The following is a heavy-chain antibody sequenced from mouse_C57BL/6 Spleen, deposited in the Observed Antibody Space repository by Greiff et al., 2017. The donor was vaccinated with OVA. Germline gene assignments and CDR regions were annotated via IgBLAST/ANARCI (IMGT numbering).Heavy chain of an antibody. Sequence: QVQLQQSGPELVKPGASVKISCKASGYAFSSSWMNWVKQRPGKGLEWIGRIYPGDGDTNYNGKFKGKATLTADKSSSTAYMQLSSLTSEDSAVYFCARSDGYYVGYYYAMDYWGQGTSVTVSS. CDR2: IYPGDGDT. CDR1: GYAFSSSW. CDR3: ARSDGYYVGYYYAMDY. D-gene: IGHD2-3*01. V-gene: IGHV1-82*01. J-gene: IGHJ4*01.